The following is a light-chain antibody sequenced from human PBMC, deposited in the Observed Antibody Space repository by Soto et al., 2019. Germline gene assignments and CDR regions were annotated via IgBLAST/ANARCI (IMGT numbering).Light chain of an antibody. V-gene: IGKV3-20*01. Sequence: EIVLTQSPGTLSLSPGERATLSWRASQSVSSNYLACYQQKPGQAPRLLFYGASSRATGIPDRFSGSGSGTDFTRTISRLAPVAFVVYNCQKYSISPPHTFGPGTNL. CDR3: QKYSISPPHT. CDR2: GAS. CDR1: QSVSSNY. J-gene: IGKJ2*01.